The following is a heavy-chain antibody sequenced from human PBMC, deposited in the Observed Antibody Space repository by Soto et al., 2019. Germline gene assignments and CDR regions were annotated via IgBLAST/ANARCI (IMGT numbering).Heavy chain of an antibody. CDR2: IIPIFGIA. V-gene: IGHV1-69*02. CDR3: AMEYCSSTSCYRDY. Sequence: QVQLVQSGAEVKKPESSVNVSCKASGGTFSSYTIRWVRQAPGQGLERMGRIIPIFGIANYAQKFQGRVTITADKSTSTAYMELRSLRSEDTAVYYCAMEYCSSTSCYRDYWGQGTLVTVSS. CDR1: GGTFSSYT. D-gene: IGHD2-2*02. J-gene: IGHJ4*02.